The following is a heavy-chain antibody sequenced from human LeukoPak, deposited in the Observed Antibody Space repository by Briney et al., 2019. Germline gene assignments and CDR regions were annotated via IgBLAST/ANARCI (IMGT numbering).Heavy chain of an antibody. Sequence: SETLSLTRTVSGGSTSSYYLSWIRQPPGNGLEWIGDIYYSGSTNYNPSLQSPVTISVDTSKNPFSLKLSSVTAADTAVYYCARDPPGYGMDVWGQGTTVTVSS. CDR2: IYYSGST. CDR1: GGSTSSYY. V-gene: IGHV4-59*01. CDR3: ARDPPGYGMDV. J-gene: IGHJ6*02.